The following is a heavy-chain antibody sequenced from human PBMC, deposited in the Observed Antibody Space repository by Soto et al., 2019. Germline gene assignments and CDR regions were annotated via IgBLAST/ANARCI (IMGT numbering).Heavy chain of an antibody. CDR1: GGSISSGDYY. Sequence: SETLSLTCTVSGGSISSGDYYWSWIRQPPGKGLEWIGYIYYSGSTCYNPSLKSRVTISVDTSKNQFSLKLSSVTAADTAVYYCARVPGTGYYDSSAKFDPWGQGTLVTVS. D-gene: IGHD3-22*01. CDR3: ARVPGTGYYDSSAKFDP. V-gene: IGHV4-30-4*01. J-gene: IGHJ5*02. CDR2: IYYSGST.